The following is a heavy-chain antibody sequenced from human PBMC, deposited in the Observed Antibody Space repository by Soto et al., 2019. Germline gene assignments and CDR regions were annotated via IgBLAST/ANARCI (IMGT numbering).Heavy chain of an antibody. CDR1: GGTFSSYA. V-gene: IGHV1-69*13. Sequence: SVKVSCKASGGTFSSYAISWVRQAPGQGLEWMGGIIPIFGTANYAQKFQGRVTITADESTSTAYMELSSLRSEDTAVYYCARDNSPSYYDILTGRPPLFYYYYYGMDVWGQGTTVTVSS. D-gene: IGHD3-9*01. J-gene: IGHJ6*02. CDR2: IIPIFGTA. CDR3: ARDNSPSYYDILTGRPPLFYYYYYGMDV.